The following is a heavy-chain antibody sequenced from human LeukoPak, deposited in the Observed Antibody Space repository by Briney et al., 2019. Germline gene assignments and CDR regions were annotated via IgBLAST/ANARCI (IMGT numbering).Heavy chain of an antibody. D-gene: IGHD3-10*01. CDR1: GGSFSGYY. Sequence: SETLSLTCAVYGGSFSGYYWSWIRQPPGKGLEWIGEINHSGSTNYNPSLKSRVTIAVDTSKNQFSLKLSSVTAADTAVYYCARGLYYYGSGSYYSPPWYYYYGMDVWGKGTTVTVSS. V-gene: IGHV4-34*01. J-gene: IGHJ6*04. CDR2: INHSGST. CDR3: ARGLYYYGSGSYYSPPWYYYYGMDV.